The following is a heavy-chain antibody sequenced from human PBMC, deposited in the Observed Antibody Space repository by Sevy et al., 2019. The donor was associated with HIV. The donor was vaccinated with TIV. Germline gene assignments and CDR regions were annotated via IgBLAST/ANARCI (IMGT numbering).Heavy chain of an antibody. CDR3: AVHRVPYSSSCEFDY. CDR1: GYTFSNYG. CDR2: ISSYNGNP. V-gene: IGHV1-18*01. D-gene: IGHD6-13*01. J-gene: IGHJ4*02. Sequence: ASVKVSCKASGYTFSNYGINWVRQAPGHGLEWMGWISSYNGNPNYAQKFQGRVTMTIDTPTSTGYMELRSLRSDDTGMYYCAVHRVPYSSSCEFDYWGQGTLVTVSS.